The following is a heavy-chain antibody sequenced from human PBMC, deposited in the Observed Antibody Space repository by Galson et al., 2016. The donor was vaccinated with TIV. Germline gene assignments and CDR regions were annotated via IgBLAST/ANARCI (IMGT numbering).Heavy chain of an antibody. V-gene: IGHV5-51*01. J-gene: IGHJ6*02. D-gene: IGHD3-3*01. Sequence: QSGAEVKKPGESLKISCKGSGSSFTNHWIAWVRQMPGKGLEWMGIIFPGDSDTRYSPSFQGQVIISVDRSITTAYLQWSSLTASDTAMYYCARHFWSGGPLGYYYVMDVWGQGTTVSVSS. CDR1: GSSFTNHW. CDR2: IFPGDSDT. CDR3: ARHFWSGGPLGYYYVMDV.